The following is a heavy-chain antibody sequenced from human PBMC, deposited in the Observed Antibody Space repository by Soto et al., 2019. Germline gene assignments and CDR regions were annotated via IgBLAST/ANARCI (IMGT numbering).Heavy chain of an antibody. V-gene: IGHV1-18*01. Sequence: GASVKVSCKASGYTFTSYGISWVRKAPGQGLEWMGWISAYNGNTNYAQKLQGRVTMTTDTSTSTAYMELRSLRSDDTAVYYCARGFAEQWLGGYYYYGMDVWGQGTTVTVSS. CDR1: GYTFTSYG. CDR3: ARGFAEQWLGGYYYYGMDV. J-gene: IGHJ6*02. CDR2: ISAYNGNT. D-gene: IGHD6-19*01.